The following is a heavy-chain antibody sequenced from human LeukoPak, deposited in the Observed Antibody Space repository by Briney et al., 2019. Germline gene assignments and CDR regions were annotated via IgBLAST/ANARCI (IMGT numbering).Heavy chain of an antibody. CDR3: ARASAMERYYNYYYYYGMDV. D-gene: IGHD1-1*01. V-gene: IGHV3-30-3*01. J-gene: IGHJ6*02. Sequence: GGSLRLSCAASGFTFSSYAMHWVRQAPGKGLEWVAVISYDGSNKYYADSVKGRFTISRDNSKNTLYLQMYSLRAEDTAVYYCARASAMERYYNYYYYYGMDVWGQGTTVTVSS. CDR1: GFTFSSYA. CDR2: ISYDGSNK.